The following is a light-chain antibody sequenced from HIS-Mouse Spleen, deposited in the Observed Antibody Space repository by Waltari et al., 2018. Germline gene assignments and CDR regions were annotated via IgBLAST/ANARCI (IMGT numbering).Light chain of an antibody. Sequence: QSALTQPPSASGSPGQSVTISCTGTSSDVCGYNYFSWYQQHPGKAPKLMIYEVSKRPSGVPDRFSGSKSGNTASLTVSGLQAEDEADYYCSSYAGSNNLGVFGTGTKVTVL. V-gene: IGLV2-8*01. CDR2: EVS. CDR3: SSYAGSNNLGV. J-gene: IGLJ1*01. CDR1: SSDVCGYNY.